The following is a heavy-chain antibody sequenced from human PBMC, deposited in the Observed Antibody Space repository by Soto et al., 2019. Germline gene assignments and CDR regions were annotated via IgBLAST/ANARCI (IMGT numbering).Heavy chain of an antibody. CDR2: INGDGSTT. Sequence: VGSLRLSCAASGFTFSNYWTHWVRQAPGKGLVWVSRINGDGSTTTYADFVKGRFTIPRDNAKNTLYLQMDSLGADDTAVYYCTRGGTSATYWGLFDYWGQGALVTVSS. J-gene: IGHJ4*02. V-gene: IGHV3-74*01. CDR3: TRGGTSATYWGLFDY. D-gene: IGHD7-27*01. CDR1: GFTFSNYW.